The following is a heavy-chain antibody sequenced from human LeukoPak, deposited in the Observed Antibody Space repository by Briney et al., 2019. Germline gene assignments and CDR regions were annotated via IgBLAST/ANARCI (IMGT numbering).Heavy chain of an antibody. D-gene: IGHD3-10*01. J-gene: IGHJ3*02. V-gene: IGHV3-9*01. CDR1: GFTFDDYA. CDR3: AIRRVRGPPRDAFDI. Sequence: GGSLRLSCAASGFTFDDYAMHWVRQAPGKGLEWVSGISWNSGSIGYADSVKGRFTISRDNAKNSLYLQMNSLRAEDTALYYCAIRRVRGPPRDAFDIWGQGTMVTVSS. CDR2: ISWNSGSI.